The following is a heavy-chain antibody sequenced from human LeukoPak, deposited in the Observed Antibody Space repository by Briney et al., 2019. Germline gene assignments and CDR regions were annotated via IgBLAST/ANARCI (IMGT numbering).Heavy chain of an antibody. CDR3: ARPRGIVVVPAAMSYYGMDV. CDR1: GYTFTSYD. CDR2: MNPNSGNT. V-gene: IGHV1-8*01. J-gene: IGHJ6*02. Sequence: ASVTVSFKASGYTFTSYDINWVRQAPGQGLEWMGWMNPNSGNTGYSQKFQGRVTITRNTSISTAYMELSSLRSEDTAVYYCARPRGIVVVPAAMSYYGMDVGGQGTTVTVSS. D-gene: IGHD2-2*01.